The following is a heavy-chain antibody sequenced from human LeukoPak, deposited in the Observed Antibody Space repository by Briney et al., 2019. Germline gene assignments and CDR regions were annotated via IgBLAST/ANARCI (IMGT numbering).Heavy chain of an antibody. D-gene: IGHD3-16*01. J-gene: IGHJ4*01. CDR2: ISERSRTT. CDR3: ARDSGGGRYFDS. CDR1: GFSFSNYE. V-gene: IGHV3-48*03. Sequence: GGSLRLSCAASGFSFSNYELTWVRQVPGKGLEWISYISERSRTTSYADSVKGRFIISRDDSRNSFYLQMKSLRVDDTAVYYCARDSGGGRYFDSWGHGTLVTVSS.